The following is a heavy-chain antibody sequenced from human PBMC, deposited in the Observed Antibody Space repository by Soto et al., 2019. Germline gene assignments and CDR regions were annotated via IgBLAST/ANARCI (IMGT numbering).Heavy chain of an antibody. D-gene: IGHD2-2*02. CDR1: GYTFTSYY. Sequence: QVQLVQSGAEVKKPGASVKVSCKAYGYTFTSYYMHWVRQAPGQGLEWMGIINPSGGSTSYAQKFQGRVTMTRDTSTSTVYMELSSLRSEDTAVYYCARSNSLYDLTQTDWGQGTLVTVSS. J-gene: IGHJ4*02. CDR2: INPSGGST. CDR3: ARSNSLYDLTQTD. V-gene: IGHV1-46*01.